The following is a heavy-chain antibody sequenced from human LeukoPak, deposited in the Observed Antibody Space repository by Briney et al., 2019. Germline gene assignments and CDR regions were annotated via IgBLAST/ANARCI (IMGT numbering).Heavy chain of an antibody. V-gene: IGHV4-59*05. J-gene: IGHJ5*02. D-gene: IGHD6-13*01. CDR2: IYYSGST. CDR3: ARRRNSSSKKNWFDP. CDR1: GGSISSYY. Sequence: PSETLSLTCTVSGGSISSYYWSWIRQPPGKGLEWIGSIYYSGSTYYNPSLKSRVTISVDTSKNQFSLKLSSVTAADTAVYYCARRRNSSSKKNWFDPWGQGTLVTVSS.